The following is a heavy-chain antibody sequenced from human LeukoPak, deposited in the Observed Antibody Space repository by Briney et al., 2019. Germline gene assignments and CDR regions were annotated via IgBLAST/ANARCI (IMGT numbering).Heavy chain of an antibody. CDR1: GGTFSSYA. D-gene: IGHD1-1*01. Sequence: ASVKVSCKASGGTFSSYAISWVRQAPGQGLEWMGGIIPIFGTANYAQKFQGRVTITADESTSTAYMELRSLRSDDTAVYYCAKDRTTSNRGGLDCWGQGTLVTVSS. V-gene: IGHV1-69*13. CDR2: IIPIFGTA. CDR3: AKDRTTSNRGGLDC. J-gene: IGHJ4*02.